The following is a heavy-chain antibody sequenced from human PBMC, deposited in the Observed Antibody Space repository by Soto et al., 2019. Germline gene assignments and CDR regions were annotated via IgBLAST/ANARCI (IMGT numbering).Heavy chain of an antibody. J-gene: IGHJ4*02. CDR3: AKVPYDIVTGYYDY. Sequence: GGSLRLSCAASEFTFSNYAMSWVRQAPGKGLEWVSGVSGGGSTTYYADSVKGRFTISRDNSKNMLYLQMNSLRAEDTAIYYCAKVPYDIVTGYYDYWGQGALVTVSS. D-gene: IGHD3-9*01. CDR1: EFTFSNYA. CDR2: VSGGGSTT. V-gene: IGHV3-23*01.